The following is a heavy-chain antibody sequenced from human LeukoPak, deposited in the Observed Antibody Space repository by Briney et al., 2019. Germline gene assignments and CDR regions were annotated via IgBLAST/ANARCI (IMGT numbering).Heavy chain of an antibody. CDR2: ISSSSSYI. Sequence: GGSLRLSCAASGFTFSTYIMTWVRQAPGKGLEWVSSISSSSSYIYYADSVKGRFTISRDNAKNSLYLQMNSLRAEDTAVYYCARDADYYEYWYFDLWGRGTLVTVSS. CDR3: ARDADYYEYWYFDL. J-gene: IGHJ2*01. CDR1: GFTFSTYI. D-gene: IGHD3-22*01. V-gene: IGHV3-21*01.